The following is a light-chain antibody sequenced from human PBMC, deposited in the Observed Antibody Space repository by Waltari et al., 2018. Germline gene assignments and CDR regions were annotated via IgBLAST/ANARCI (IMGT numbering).Light chain of an antibody. J-gene: IGKJ2*01. CDR3: QQSYSAPYT. V-gene: IGKV1-39*01. CDR2: AAS. CDR1: QRIISF. Sequence: DIQMTQSPSSLSASVGDRVTITCRASQRIISFLNWYQQKPGKAPKLLFYAASSLQSGVPSRFSGSGSGTDFTLTISSLLPEDFATYYCQQSYSAPYTFGQGTRVEIK.